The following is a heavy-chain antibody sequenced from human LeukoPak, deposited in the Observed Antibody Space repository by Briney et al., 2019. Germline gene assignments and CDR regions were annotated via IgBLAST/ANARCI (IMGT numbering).Heavy chain of an antibody. CDR3: ARGQYYYDSSGYHDAFDI. Sequence: ASVKVSCKASGYTFTSYYIHWVRQAPGQGLEWMGIINPSGGSTSYAPKFQGRVTMTRDTSTNTGYMELSSLRSEDTAVYYCARGQYYYDSSGYHDAFDIWGQGTMVTVSS. J-gene: IGHJ3*02. D-gene: IGHD3-22*01. CDR1: GYTFTSYY. CDR2: INPSGGST. V-gene: IGHV1-46*01.